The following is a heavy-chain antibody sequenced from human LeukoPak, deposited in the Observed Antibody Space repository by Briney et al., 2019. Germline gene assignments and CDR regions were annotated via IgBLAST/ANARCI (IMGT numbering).Heavy chain of an antibody. Sequence: SETLSLTCTVSGASISNYYWSWIRQPAGKGLEWIGYIYYSGSTNYNPSLKSRVTISVDTSKNQFSLKLSSVTAADTAVYYCASCYAYYYYMDVWGKGATVTVSS. CDR3: ASCYAYYYYMDV. CDR1: GASISNYY. J-gene: IGHJ6*03. CDR2: IYYSGST. V-gene: IGHV4-59*01. D-gene: IGHD2-15*01.